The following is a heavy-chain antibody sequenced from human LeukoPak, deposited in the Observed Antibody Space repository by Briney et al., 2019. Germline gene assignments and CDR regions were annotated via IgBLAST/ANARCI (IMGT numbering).Heavy chain of an antibody. CDR1: GGSISSYY. CDR2: IYTSGST. Sequence: SETLSLTCAVSGGSISSYYWSWIRQPAGKGLEWIGRIYTSGSTNYNPSLKSRVTMSVDTSKNQFSLKLSSVTAADTAVYYCAREGRVGVIRYYFDYWGQGTLVTVSS. CDR3: AREGRVGVIRYYFDY. J-gene: IGHJ4*02. D-gene: IGHD3-10*01. V-gene: IGHV4-4*07.